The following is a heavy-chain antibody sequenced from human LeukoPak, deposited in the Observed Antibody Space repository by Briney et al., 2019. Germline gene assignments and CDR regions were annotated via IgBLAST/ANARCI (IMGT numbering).Heavy chain of an antibody. V-gene: IGHV1-46*01. D-gene: IGHD1-26*01. CDR1: GYTFTSYY. CDR3: ARAIYTTAYYMDV. CDR2: INPSGGST. Sequence: GASVKVSCKASGYTFTSYYMHWVRQAPGQGLEWMGIINPSGGSTSYAQKFQGRVTMTRDMSTSTVYMELSSLRSEDTAVYYCARAIYTTAYYMDVWGKGTTVTVSS. J-gene: IGHJ6*03.